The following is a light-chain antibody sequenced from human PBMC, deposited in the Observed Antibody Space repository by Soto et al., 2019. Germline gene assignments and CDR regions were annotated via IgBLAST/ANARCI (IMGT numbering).Light chain of an antibody. CDR3: SSYASSTTPYV. CDR1: SSDVGSYNL. V-gene: IGLV2-14*02. CDR2: EGS. Sequence: QSALTQPASVSGSPGQSITISCTGTSSDVGSYNLVSWYQQHPGKAPKLMIYEGSKRPSGVSNRFSGSKSSNTASLTISGLQAEDEADYYCSSYASSTTPYVFGTGTKVTVL. J-gene: IGLJ1*01.